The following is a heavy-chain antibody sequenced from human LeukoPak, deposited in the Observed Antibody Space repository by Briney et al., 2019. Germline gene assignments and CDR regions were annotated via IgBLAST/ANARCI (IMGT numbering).Heavy chain of an antibody. V-gene: IGHV3-23*01. CDR2: IGAGVTLT. D-gene: IGHD4-11*01. J-gene: IGHJ4*02. CDR3: AKYHDYTTHGYYFDF. CDR1: GFTFSSYA. Sequence: GGSLRLSCTASGFTFSSYAMNWVGQAPGQGLEWVSGIGAGVTLTYYADSGKGRFTISRDNSRNTLYLQMNSMRADDTAVYYCAKYHDYTTHGYYFDFWGQGTLVTVSS.